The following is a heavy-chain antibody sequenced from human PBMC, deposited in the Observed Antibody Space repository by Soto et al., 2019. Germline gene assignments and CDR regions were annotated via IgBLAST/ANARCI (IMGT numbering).Heavy chain of an antibody. D-gene: IGHD3-3*01. CDR2: ILPIFTTA. Sequence: QVQLVQSGAEVKKPGSSVKVSCKASGGTFSSYAISWVRQAPGQGLEWMGGILPIFTTANYAQNFQGRVTITADESTSTAYMELSSLRSEETAVYYGARRATNDFDFWSSYYDFDSWGQGTLVTVSS. CDR3: ARRATNDFDFWSSYYDFDS. CDR1: GGTFSSYA. V-gene: IGHV1-69*01. J-gene: IGHJ4*02.